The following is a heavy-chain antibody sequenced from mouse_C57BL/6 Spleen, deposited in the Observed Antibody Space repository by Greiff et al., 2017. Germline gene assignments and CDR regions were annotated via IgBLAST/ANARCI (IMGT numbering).Heavy chain of an antibody. V-gene: IGHV1-4*01. J-gene: IGHJ2*01. CDR1: GYTFTSYT. Sequence: VKLQESGAELARPGASVKMSCKASGYTFTSYTMHWVKQRPGQGLEWIGYINPSSGYTKYNQKFKDKATLTADKSSSTAYIQLSSLTSEDSAVYYCARGYYFDDWGQGTTLTVSS. CDR3: ARGYYFDD. CDR2: INPSSGYT.